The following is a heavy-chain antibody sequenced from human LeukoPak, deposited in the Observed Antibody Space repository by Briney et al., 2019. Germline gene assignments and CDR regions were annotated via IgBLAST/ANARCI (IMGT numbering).Heavy chain of an antibody. Sequence: ASVKVSCKASGCTFTSSDINWVRQAPGQGLEWMGWMNPNSDKTGSARKFQGRVAMTKNISISTAYIEVSSLGYEDTATYYCARGRPGLASAGTYDFWGQGTLITVSS. CDR1: GCTFTSSD. CDR3: ARGRPGLASAGTYDF. CDR2: MNPNSDKT. V-gene: IGHV1-8*01. D-gene: IGHD6-13*01. J-gene: IGHJ4*02.